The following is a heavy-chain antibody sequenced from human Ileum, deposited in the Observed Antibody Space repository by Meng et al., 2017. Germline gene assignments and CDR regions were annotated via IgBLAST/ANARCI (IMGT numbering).Heavy chain of an antibody. CDR2: IWYDGSKE. J-gene: IGHJ4*01. CDR1: GFTLPSHG. CDR3: ARCYGDWFSGDH. Sequence: QGQVVGVGGGVVRPGRSLSISCATFGFTLPSHGLHWVRQAPGKGLEWVAVIWYDGSKEYYADSVKGRFTISRDDSKNTIYLQMNYLRAEDTAVYYCARCYGDWFSGDHWGRGTLVTVSS. V-gene: IGHV3-33*01. D-gene: IGHD3/OR15-3a*01.